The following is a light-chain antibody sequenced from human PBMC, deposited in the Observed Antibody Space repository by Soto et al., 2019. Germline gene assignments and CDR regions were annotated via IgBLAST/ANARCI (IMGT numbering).Light chain of an antibody. CDR2: DAS. J-gene: IGKJ4*01. Sequence: EIVLTQSPATLSLSPGERPTLSCRASQSISNYLVWYQQKPGQAPRLLIYDASNRATGIPARFRGSGSGTDFTLTILRLEPEDFAIYDCQQRSDWPPLTFVGGTKVEIK. CDR3: QQRSDWPPLT. V-gene: IGKV3-11*01. CDR1: QSISNY.